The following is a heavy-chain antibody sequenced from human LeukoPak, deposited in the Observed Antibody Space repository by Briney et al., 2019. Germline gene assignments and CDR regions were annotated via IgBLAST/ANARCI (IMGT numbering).Heavy chain of an antibody. CDR3: ARMASIGWFGP. Sequence: SETLSLTCAVSGGSISSGGYSWSWIRQPPGKGLEWIGYIYHSGSTYYNPSLKSRATISVDRSKNQFSLKLSSVTAADTAVYYCARMASIGWFGPWGQGTLVTVSS. D-gene: IGHD3-10*01. V-gene: IGHV4-30-2*01. CDR1: GGSISSGGYS. CDR2: IYHSGST. J-gene: IGHJ5*02.